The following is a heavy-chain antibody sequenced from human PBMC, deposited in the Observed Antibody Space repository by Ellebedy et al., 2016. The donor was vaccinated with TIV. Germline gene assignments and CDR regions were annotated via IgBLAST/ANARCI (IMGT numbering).Heavy chain of an antibody. CDR1: GFTFSSFA. CDR2: ISTSGSNI. CDR3: ARDWWDVVLRVFGDDWYFDL. V-gene: IGHV3-21*01. D-gene: IGHD2-8*01. Sequence: GESLKISCAASGFTFSSFAMHWVRQAPGKGLEWVSSISTSGSNIYYADSVKGRFTISRDNAKNSLYLQMSSLGAEDTAVYYCARDWWDVVLRVFGDDWYFDLWGRGTLVTVSS. J-gene: IGHJ2*01.